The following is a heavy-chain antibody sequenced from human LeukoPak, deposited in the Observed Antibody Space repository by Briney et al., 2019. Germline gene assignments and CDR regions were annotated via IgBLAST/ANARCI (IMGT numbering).Heavy chain of an antibody. Sequence: PSETLSLTCAVYGGSFSGYYWSWIRQPPGKGLEWIEEINHSGSTNYNPSLKSRVTISVDTSKNQFSLKLSSVTAADTAVYYCARGMGTYYYGSGSYFYWGQGTLVTVSS. CDR2: INHSGST. V-gene: IGHV4-34*01. CDR3: ARGMGTYYYGSGSYFY. J-gene: IGHJ4*02. CDR1: GGSFSGYY. D-gene: IGHD3-10*01.